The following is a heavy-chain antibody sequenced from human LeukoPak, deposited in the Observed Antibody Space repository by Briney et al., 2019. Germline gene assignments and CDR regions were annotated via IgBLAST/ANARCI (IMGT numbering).Heavy chain of an antibody. CDR3: ARDPKYYYDSSGLLGHFDY. V-gene: IGHV1-2*02. Sequence: ASVKVSCKASGYIFTAYYMHWVRQAPGQGLEWMGWISPNSGNTDYAQKFQGRVTMTRDTSISTAYMDLSSLRSDDAAVYYCARDPKYYYDSSGLLGHFDYWGQGTLVTVSS. CDR1: GYIFTAYY. J-gene: IGHJ4*02. CDR2: ISPNSGNT. D-gene: IGHD3-22*01.